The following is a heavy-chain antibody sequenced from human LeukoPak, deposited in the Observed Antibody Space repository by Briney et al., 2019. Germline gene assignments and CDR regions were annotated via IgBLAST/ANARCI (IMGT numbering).Heavy chain of an antibody. CDR1: GFTFDDYG. V-gene: IGHV3-20*04. J-gene: IGHJ4*02. CDR2: INWNGGST. D-gene: IGHD6-13*01. CDR3: ASGEQLTHFDY. Sequence: GGSLRLSCAASGFTFDDYGMSWVRQAPGKGLEWVSGINWNGGSTGYADSVKGRFTISRDNAKNSLYLQMNSLRAEDTALYYCASGEQLTHFDYWGQGTLVTVSS.